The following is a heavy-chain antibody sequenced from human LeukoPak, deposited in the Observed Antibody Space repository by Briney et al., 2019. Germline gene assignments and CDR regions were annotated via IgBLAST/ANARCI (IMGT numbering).Heavy chain of an antibody. V-gene: IGHV4-59*01. CDR1: GGSISSYY. CDR3: ARGTVTYYYGSGTEYNWFDP. CDR2: IYYSGST. J-gene: IGHJ5*02. D-gene: IGHD3-10*01. Sequence: SETLSLTCTVSGGSISSYYWSWIRQPPGKGLEWIGYIYYSGSTNYNPSLKSRVTISVDTSKNQFSLKLSSVTAADTAVYYCARGTVTYYYGSGTEYNWFDPWGQGTLVTVSS.